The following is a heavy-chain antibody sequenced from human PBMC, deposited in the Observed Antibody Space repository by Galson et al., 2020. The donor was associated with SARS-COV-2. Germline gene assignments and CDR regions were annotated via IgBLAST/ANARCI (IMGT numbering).Heavy chain of an antibody. J-gene: IGHJ4*02. D-gene: IGHD2-2*01. Sequence: SCAASGFTFNDAWMSWVRQAPGKGLEWVGRIKSETDGETTDYAAPVQDRFTISRDDSKNMLYLQMNGLKAEDTAVYYCTTGGFDCRSPSFYYSGFDLWGQGTMVTVSS. CDR2: IKSETDGETT. V-gene: IGHV3-15*01. CDR1: GFTFNDAW. CDR3: TTGGFDCRSPSFYYSGFDL.